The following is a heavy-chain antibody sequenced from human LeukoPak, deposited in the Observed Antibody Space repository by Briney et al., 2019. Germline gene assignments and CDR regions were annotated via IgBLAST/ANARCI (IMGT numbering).Heavy chain of an antibody. CDR2: INHSGST. CDR1: GGSFSGYY. J-gene: IGHJ5*02. CDR3: ARGLDGTRGIVVVPAATNWFDP. Sequence: PSETLSLTCAVYGGSFSGYYWSWIRQPPGKGLEWIGEINHSGSTNYNPSLKSRVTISVDTSKNQFSLKLSSVTAADTAVYYCARGLDGTRGIVVVPAATNWFDPWGQGTLVTVSS. D-gene: IGHD2-2*01. V-gene: IGHV4-34*01.